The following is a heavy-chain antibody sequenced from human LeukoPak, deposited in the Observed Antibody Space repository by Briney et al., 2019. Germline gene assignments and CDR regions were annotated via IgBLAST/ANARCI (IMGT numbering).Heavy chain of an antibody. CDR2: MNPNSGNT. Sequence: ASVKVSCKASGYTFTSYDINWVRQATGQGLEWVGWMNPNSGNTGYAQKFQGRVTMTRNTSIGTAYMELSSLRSEDTAVYYCARGPGGSYSFDYWGQGTLVTVSS. CDR1: GYTFTSYD. J-gene: IGHJ4*02. V-gene: IGHV1-8*01. CDR3: ARGPGGSYSFDY. D-gene: IGHD1-26*01.